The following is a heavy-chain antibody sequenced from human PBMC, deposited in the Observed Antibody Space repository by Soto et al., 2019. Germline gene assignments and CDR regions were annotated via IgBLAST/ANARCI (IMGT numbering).Heavy chain of an antibody. CDR3: AREQGPAAITGYYYGMDV. V-gene: IGHV3-23*01. CDR1: GFTFSSYA. D-gene: IGHD2-2*01. CDR2: ISGSGGNT. J-gene: IGHJ6*02. Sequence: GGSLRLSCTASGFTFSSYAMSWVRQAPGKGLEWVSAISGSGGNTYYADSVKGRFTISRDNSKNTLYLQMNSLRAEDTAVYYCAREQGPAAITGYYYGMDVWGQGTTVTVSS.